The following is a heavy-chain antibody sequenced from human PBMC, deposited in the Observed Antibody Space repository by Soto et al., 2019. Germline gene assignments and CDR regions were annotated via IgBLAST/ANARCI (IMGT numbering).Heavy chain of an antibody. Sequence: GESLKISCQGFGYNFPNYWIGWVRQMPGKGLEWMGIIYPGNSETRYSPPLQGQVTISVDKSISTAYLQWSSLKASDTAMYYCARSVSYCGGECYSAAYSWGQGTLVTVSS. V-gene: IGHV5-51*01. CDR1: GYNFPNYW. D-gene: IGHD2-21*01. CDR3: ARSVSYCGGECYSAAYS. J-gene: IGHJ4*02. CDR2: IYPGNSET.